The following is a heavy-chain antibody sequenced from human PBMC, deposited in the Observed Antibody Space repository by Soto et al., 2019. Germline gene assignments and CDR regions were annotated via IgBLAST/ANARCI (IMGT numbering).Heavy chain of an antibody. J-gene: IGHJ4*02. V-gene: IGHV3-30*18. CDR2: ISYDGSNK. CDR3: ANPDLIVVTTSDY. Sequence: GGSLRLSCAASGFTFSSYGMHWVRQAPGKGLEWVAVISYDGSNKYYADSVKGRFTISRDNSKNTLYLQMNSLRAEDTAVYYCANPDLIVVTTSDYWGQGTLVTVSS. CDR1: GFTFSSYG. D-gene: IGHD3-22*01.